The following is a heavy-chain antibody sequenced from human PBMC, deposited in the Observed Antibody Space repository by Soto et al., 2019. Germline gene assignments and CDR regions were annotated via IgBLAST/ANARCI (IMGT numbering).Heavy chain of an antibody. J-gene: IGHJ6*02. D-gene: IGHD3-3*01. CDR1: GFTFSSYG. CDR2: IWYDGSNK. V-gene: IGHV3-33*01. Sequence: PGGSLRLSCAASGFTFSSYGMHWVRQAPGKGLEWVAVIWYDGSNKYYADSVKGRFTISRDNSKNTLYLQMNSLRAEDTAVYYCARMTIFGVVILQYAGYGMDVWGQGTTVTVSS. CDR3: ARMTIFGVVILQYAGYGMDV.